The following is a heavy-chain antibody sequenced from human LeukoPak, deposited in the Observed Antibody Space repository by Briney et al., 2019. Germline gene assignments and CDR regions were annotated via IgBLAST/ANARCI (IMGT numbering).Heavy chain of an antibody. J-gene: IGHJ4*02. D-gene: IGHD3-22*01. CDR2: IIPIFGTA. V-gene: IGHV1-69*13. Sequence: ASVKVSCKASGGTFSSYASSWVRQAPGQGLEWMGGIIPIFGTANYAQKFQGRVTITADESTSTAYMELSSLRSEDTAVYYCARGSRASNSSGYYYFDYWGQGTLVTVSS. CDR3: ARGSRASNSSGYYYFDY. CDR1: GGTFSSYA.